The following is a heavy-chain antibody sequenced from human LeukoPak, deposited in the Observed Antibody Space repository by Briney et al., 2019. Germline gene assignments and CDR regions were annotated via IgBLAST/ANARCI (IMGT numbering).Heavy chain of an antibody. CDR2: IIPIFATA. Sequence: GASVKVSCRASGGTFSSYAISWVRQAPGQGLEWMGGIIPIFATANYAQKFQGRVTITADESTSTAYMELSSLRSEDTAVYYCAREVGATLVIDYWGQGTLVTVSS. D-gene: IGHD1-26*01. V-gene: IGHV1-69*13. CDR1: GGTFSSYA. CDR3: AREVGATLVIDY. J-gene: IGHJ4*02.